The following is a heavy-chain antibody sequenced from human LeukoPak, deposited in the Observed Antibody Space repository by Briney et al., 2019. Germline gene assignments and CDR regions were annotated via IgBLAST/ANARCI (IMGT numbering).Heavy chain of an antibody. V-gene: IGHV1-2*02. Sequence: GASVKVSCKASGYTFTGYYMHWVRQAPGQGLEWMGWINPNSGGTNYAQKFQGRVTMTRDTSISTAYMELSGLRSDDTAVYYCARTPSGYSSSWPFDYWGQGTLVTVSS. D-gene: IGHD6-13*01. J-gene: IGHJ4*02. CDR1: GYTFTGYY. CDR2: INPNSGGT. CDR3: ARTPSGYSSSWPFDY.